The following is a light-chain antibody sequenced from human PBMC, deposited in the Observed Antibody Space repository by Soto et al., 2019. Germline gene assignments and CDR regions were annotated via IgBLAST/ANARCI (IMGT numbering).Light chain of an antibody. Sequence: QLVLTQSSSASASLGSSVKLTCTLSSGHSSYIIAWHQQQPGKAPRYLMKLEGSGSYNKGSGVPDRFSGSSSGADRYLTISNLQSEDEADYYCETWDSNTHGMVFGGGTKLTVL. V-gene: IGLV4-60*03. J-gene: IGLJ2*01. CDR3: ETWDSNTHGMV. CDR1: SGHSSYI. CDR2: LEGSGSY.